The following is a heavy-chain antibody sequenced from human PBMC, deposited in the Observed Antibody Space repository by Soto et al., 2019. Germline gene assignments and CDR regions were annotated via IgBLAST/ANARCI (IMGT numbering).Heavy chain of an antibody. CDR3: ARQTSAGYRGSDSAFVT. CDR1: GYTFTTYW. J-gene: IGHJ4*02. Sequence: GESLKLSCQGSGYTFTTYWVGWVRQRPGKGLDWMGNIYPGDSDVKYSPSFQGQVTISVDKSISTAYLQWNSLKASDTAVYYCARQTSAGYRGSDSAFVTWGQGTLVTVSS. D-gene: IGHD1-26*01. V-gene: IGHV5-51*01. CDR2: IYPGDSDV.